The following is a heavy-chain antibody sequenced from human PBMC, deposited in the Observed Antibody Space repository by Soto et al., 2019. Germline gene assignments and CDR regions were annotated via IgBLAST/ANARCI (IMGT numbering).Heavy chain of an antibody. J-gene: IGHJ3*02. CDR1: GYTFTSDY. V-gene: IGHV1-46*03. D-gene: IGHD2-2*01. CDR3: ARVGYCSSTSCSQGAFDI. Sequence: ASVKVSCKASGYTFTSDYMHWVRQAPGQGLEWIGIINPSGGSTSYAQKFQGRVTMTRDTSTSTVYMELSSLRSEDTAVYYCARVGYCSSTSCSQGAFDIWGQGTMVTVSS. CDR2: INPSGGST.